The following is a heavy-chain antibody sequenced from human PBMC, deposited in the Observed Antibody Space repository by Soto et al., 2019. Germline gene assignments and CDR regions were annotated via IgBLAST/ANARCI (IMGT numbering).Heavy chain of an antibody. D-gene: IGHD6-19*01. J-gene: IGHJ5*02. CDR3: ANFIAYSSGWNVGWFDP. V-gene: IGHV3-23*01. CDR2: ISGSGGST. Sequence: GGSLRLSCAASGFTFSSYAMSWVRQAPGKGLEWVSAISGSGGSTYYADSVKGRFTISRDNSKNTLYLQMNSLRAEDTAVYYCANFIAYSSGWNVGWFDPWGQGTLVTVSS. CDR1: GFTFSSYA.